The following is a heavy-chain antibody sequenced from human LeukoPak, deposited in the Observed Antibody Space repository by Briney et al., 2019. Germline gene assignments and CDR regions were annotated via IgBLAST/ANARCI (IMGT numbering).Heavy chain of an antibody. CDR2: INPSGGST. CDR1: GYTFTSYY. CDR3: ARAYYDFWSGYSYYYYMDV. Sequence: ASVKVSCKASGYTFTSYYMHWVRQAPGQGLEWMGIINPSGGSTSYAQKFQGRVTMTRDMSTSTAYMELRSLRSDDTAVYYCARAYYDFWSGYSYYYYMDVWGKGTTVTVSS. V-gene: IGHV1-46*01. J-gene: IGHJ6*03. D-gene: IGHD3-3*01.